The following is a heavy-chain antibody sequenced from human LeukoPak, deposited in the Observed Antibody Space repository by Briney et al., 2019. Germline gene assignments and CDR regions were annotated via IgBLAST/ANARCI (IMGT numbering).Heavy chain of an antibody. J-gene: IGHJ4*02. CDR2: LDPSDSYT. CDR1: GYNFTSHW. Sequence: GESLKISCKGSGYNFTSHWISWVRQMPGKGLGWMGRLDPSDSYTNYSPSFQGHVTISADKSISTAYLQWSSLKASDTAMYYCAGLRDGSLDYWGQGTLVTVSS. V-gene: IGHV5-10-1*01. CDR3: AGLRDGSLDY.